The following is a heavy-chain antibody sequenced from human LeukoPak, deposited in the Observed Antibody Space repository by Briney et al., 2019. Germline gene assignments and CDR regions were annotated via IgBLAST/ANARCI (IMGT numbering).Heavy chain of an antibody. CDR1: GFTFNSFA. V-gene: IGHV3-23*01. CDR2: ISGSDCTS. CDR3: AKSLGVGGYTRYKGFDQ. Sequence: GGSLRLSCAASGFTFNSFAMNWVRQAPGKGLECVSSISGSDCTSHYADFVKGRFNISRDNSKNTLYLQMNSLRAEDTAAYYCAKSLGVGGYTRYKGFDQWGQGTLVVVSS. D-gene: IGHD3-16*02. J-gene: IGHJ4*02.